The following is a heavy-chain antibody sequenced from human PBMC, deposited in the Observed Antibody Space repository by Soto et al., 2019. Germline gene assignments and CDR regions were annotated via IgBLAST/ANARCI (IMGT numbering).Heavy chain of an antibody. CDR3: AKDTYGSGSYYPYYFDY. Sequence: PGGSLRLSCAACGFTFSSYAMSWVRQAPGKGLEWVSAISGSGGSTYYADSVKGRFTISRDNSKNTLYLQMNSLRAEDTAIYYCAKDTYGSGSYYPYYFDYWGQGTLVTVSS. J-gene: IGHJ4*02. D-gene: IGHD3-10*01. CDR1: GFTFSSYA. V-gene: IGHV3-23*01. CDR2: ISGSGGST.